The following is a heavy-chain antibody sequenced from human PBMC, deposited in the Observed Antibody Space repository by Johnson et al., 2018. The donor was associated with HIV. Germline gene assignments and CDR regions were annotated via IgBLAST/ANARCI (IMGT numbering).Heavy chain of an antibody. Sequence: QVQLVESGGGVVQPGKSLRLSCGASGLSFSNYDMHWVRQAPGKGLQWVAVISYDGSNKYYSDSVRGRFTISRDISKNSLHLQMNSLRAEDTALYYCARVIGYDSSGKAFDIWGRGTMVTVSS. V-gene: IGHV3-30-3*01. D-gene: IGHD3-22*01. CDR1: GLSFSNYD. CDR3: ARVIGYDSSGKAFDI. CDR2: ISYDGSNK. J-gene: IGHJ3*02.